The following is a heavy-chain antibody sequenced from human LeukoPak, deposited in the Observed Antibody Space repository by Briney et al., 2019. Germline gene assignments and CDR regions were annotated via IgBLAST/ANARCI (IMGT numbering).Heavy chain of an antibody. CDR3: ARLSRPVTEDH. CDR2: ISSGSETI. D-gene: IGHD2-21*02. V-gene: IGHV3-48*02. Sequence: GGSLRLSCAASGFTFRSYIMNWVRQAPGKGLEWVSYISSGSETIYYADSVKGRFTISRDNPKNSLYLQMSGLRYEDTAVYYCARLSRPVTEDHWGQGTLVIVSS. J-gene: IGHJ4*02. CDR1: GFTFRSYI.